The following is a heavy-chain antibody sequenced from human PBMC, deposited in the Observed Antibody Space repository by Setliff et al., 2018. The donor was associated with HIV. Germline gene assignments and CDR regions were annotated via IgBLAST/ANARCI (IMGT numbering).Heavy chain of an antibody. Sequence: SVKVSCKASGGTFSNYAISWVRQAPGQGLEWMGRIIPVFGTPNYAQKFQGRVTITADRSTSTAYMELSSLRSEDTAVYYCARTGYSSGLDAFDIWGQGTMVTVS. V-gene: IGHV1-69*06. CDR2: IIPVFGTP. CDR1: GGTFSNYA. J-gene: IGHJ3*02. CDR3: ARTGYSSGLDAFDI. D-gene: IGHD6-19*01.